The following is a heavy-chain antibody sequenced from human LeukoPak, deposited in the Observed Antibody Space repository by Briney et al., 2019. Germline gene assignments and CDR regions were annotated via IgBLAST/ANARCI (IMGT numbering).Heavy chain of an antibody. CDR2: INPNSGGT. V-gene: IGHV1-2*02. J-gene: IGHJ5*02. CDR1: GYTFTGYY. Sequence: ASVKVSCKASGYTFTGYYMHWVRQAPGQGLEWMGWINPNSGGTNYAQKFQGRVTMTRDTSISTAYMELSRLTSDDSAIYYCARGGGSYFSPFDPWGQGTLVTVSS. CDR3: ARGGGSYFSPFDP. D-gene: IGHD1-26*01.